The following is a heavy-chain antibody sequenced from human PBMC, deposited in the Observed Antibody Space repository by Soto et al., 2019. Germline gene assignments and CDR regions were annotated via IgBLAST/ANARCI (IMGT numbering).Heavy chain of an antibody. CDR2: IYWDDDK. Sequence: HITLKESGPTLVKPTQTLTLTCTFSGFSLTTFGEGVGWIHQPPGKALEWLALIYWDDDKRYSPSLKSRPTITKDTSKNQVVLSRTNLAPVDTSTYYCVHRRHRTLGSFHSWGQGALVTVSS. CDR3: VHRRHRTLGSFHS. V-gene: IGHV2-5*02. J-gene: IGHJ4*02. D-gene: IGHD3-10*01. CDR1: GFSLTTFGEG.